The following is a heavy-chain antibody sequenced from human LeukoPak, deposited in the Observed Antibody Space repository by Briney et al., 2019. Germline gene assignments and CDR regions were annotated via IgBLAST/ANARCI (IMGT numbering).Heavy chain of an antibody. CDR3: ARQGVGDDARSGAFDI. CDR2: IHPDNSDT. D-gene: IGHD3-10*01. V-gene: IGHV5-51*01. J-gene: IGHJ3*02. CDR1: GYGFTTYW. Sequence: GESLQISCKGSGYGFTTYWIGWVRQLPGKGLECMGIIHPDNSDTRYSPSFQGQVTISADKSITTAYLHWSSLKASDTAVYYCARQGVGDDARSGAFDIWGQGTMVTVSS.